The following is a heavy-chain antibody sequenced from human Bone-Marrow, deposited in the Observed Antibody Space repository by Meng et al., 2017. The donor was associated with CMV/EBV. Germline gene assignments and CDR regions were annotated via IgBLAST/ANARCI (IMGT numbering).Heavy chain of an antibody. Sequence: GESLKISCAASGFTFSSYWMSWVRQAPGKGLEWVANIKQDGSEKYYVDSVKGRFTISRDNAKNSLYLQMNSLRAEDTAAYYCARDCYDYDFWSGYYLGCFDPWGQGTLVTVSS. CDR3: ARDCYDYDFWSGYYLGCFDP. D-gene: IGHD3-3*01. CDR2: IKQDGSEK. CDR1: GFTFSSYW. V-gene: IGHV3-7*01. J-gene: IGHJ5*02.